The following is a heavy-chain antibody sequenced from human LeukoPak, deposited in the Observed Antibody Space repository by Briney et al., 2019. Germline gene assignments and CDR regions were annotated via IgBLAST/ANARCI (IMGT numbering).Heavy chain of an antibody. CDR1: GGSISSGSYY. CDR3: ARGGIVGATIRAFDI. CDR2: IYTSGST. J-gene: IGHJ3*02. D-gene: IGHD1-26*01. V-gene: IGHV4-61*02. Sequence: SETLSLTCTVSGGSISSGSYYWSWIRQPAGKGLEWIGRIYTSGSTNYNPSLKSRVTISVDTSKNQFSLKLSSVTAADPAVYYCARGGIVGATIRAFDILGQGTMVTVSS.